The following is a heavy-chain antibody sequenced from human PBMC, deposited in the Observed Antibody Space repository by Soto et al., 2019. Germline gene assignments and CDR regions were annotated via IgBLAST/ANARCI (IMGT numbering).Heavy chain of an antibody. Sequence: GGSLRLSCAASGFTFSSYAMSWVRQAPGKGLEWVSAISGSGGSTYYADSVKGRFTISRDNSKNTLYLQMNSLRAEDTAVYYCAKTGPETAVIVVVPAAITPSYYFDYWGQGTLVTVSS. V-gene: IGHV3-23*01. CDR1: GFTFSSYA. D-gene: IGHD2-2*02. CDR2: ISGSGGST. CDR3: AKTGPETAVIVVVPAAITPSYYFDY. J-gene: IGHJ4*02.